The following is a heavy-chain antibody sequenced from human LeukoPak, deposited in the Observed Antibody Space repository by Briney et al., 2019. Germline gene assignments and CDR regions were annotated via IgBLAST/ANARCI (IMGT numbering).Heavy chain of an antibody. V-gene: IGHV3-66*04. D-gene: IGHD6-19*01. CDR3: ARPSAVGGTGFFDY. Sequence: GGSLRLSCAASGFTVSSNYMSWVRQAPGKGLEWVSVIYSGGSTYYADSVKGRFTISRDNSKNTLYLQMNSLRAEDTAVYYCARPSAVGGTGFFDYWGQGTLATVSS. CDR1: GFTVSSNY. J-gene: IGHJ4*02. CDR2: IYSGGST.